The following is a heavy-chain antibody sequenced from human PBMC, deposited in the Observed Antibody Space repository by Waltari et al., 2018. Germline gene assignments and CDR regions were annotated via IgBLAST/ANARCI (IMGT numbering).Heavy chain of an antibody. V-gene: IGHV4-34*01. D-gene: IGHD6-19*01. J-gene: IGHJ1*01. Sequence: QVQLQQWGAGLLKPSETLSLTCAVYGGSFSGYYWSWIRQPPGKGLEWIGEINHSGSTNYNPSRKSRVTISVDTSKNQFSLKLSSVTAADTAVYYCARAWGWRYSSGWQGYFQHWGQGTLVTVSS. CDR1: GGSFSGYY. CDR3: ARAWGWRYSSGWQGYFQH. CDR2: INHSGST.